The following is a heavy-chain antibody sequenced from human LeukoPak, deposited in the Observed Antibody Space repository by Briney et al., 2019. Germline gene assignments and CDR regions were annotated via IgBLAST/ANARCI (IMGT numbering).Heavy chain of an antibody. V-gene: IGHV3-23*01. CDR1: GFIFSDYY. J-gene: IGHJ4*02. CDR3: AKYSTTITFGGVIVF. D-gene: IGHD3-16*02. Sequence: GGSLRLSCAASGFIFSDYYMSWVRQAPGKGLEWVSAISGSGGSTYYADSVKGRFTISRDNSKNTLSLQMNSLRAEDTAVYYCAKYSTTITFGGVIVFWGQGTLVTVSS. CDR2: ISGSGGST.